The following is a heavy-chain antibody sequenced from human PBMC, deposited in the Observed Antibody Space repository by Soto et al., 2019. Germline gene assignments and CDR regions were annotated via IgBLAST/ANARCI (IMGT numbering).Heavy chain of an antibody. J-gene: IGHJ4*02. CDR1: GGSISSAAYS. CDR2: ISHSGST. Sequence: QVQLQESGPGLVKPSQTLSLTCTVSGGSISSAAYSWSWIRHHPGKGLEWIGCISHSGSTYYNPSLKSRIIISVDTSKTQSSLSLTSVTAADTAVSYCASEYTYGSNFFDCWGQGALVTVSS. V-gene: IGHV4-31*03. D-gene: IGHD2-2*02. CDR3: ASEYTYGSNFFDC.